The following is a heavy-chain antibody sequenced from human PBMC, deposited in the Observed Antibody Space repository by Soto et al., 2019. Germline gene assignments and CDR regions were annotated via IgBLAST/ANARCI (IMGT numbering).Heavy chain of an antibody. CDR2: ISGSGGST. Sequence: GGSLRLSCAASGFTFSSYAMSWVRQAPGKGLEWVSAISGSGGSTYYADSVKGRFTISRDNSKNTLYLQMNSLRAEDTAVYYCAKDLRQWLVRHDAFDIWGQGTMVTVSS. D-gene: IGHD6-19*01. CDR1: GFTFSSYA. V-gene: IGHV3-23*01. J-gene: IGHJ3*02. CDR3: AKDLRQWLVRHDAFDI.